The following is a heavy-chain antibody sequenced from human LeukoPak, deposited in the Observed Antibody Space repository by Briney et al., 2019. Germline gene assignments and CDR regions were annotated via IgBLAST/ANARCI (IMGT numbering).Heavy chain of an antibody. Sequence: SETLSLTCTVSGGSINNYYWSWIRQPPGKGLEWIGYIYYSGSTNYNPSLKSRVTTSLDTSKNQFSLKLSSVTAADTAVYYCARDRCSSRSCYLTITQKGYFDLWGHGTMVTVSS. D-gene: IGHD2-2*01. V-gene: IGHV4-59*01. CDR3: ARDRCSSRSCYLTITQKGYFDL. CDR2: IYYSGST. CDR1: GGSINNYY. J-gene: IGHJ2*01.